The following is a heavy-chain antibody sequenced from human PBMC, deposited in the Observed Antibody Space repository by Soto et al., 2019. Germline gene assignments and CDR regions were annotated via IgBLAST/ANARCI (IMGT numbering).Heavy chain of an antibody. J-gene: IGHJ6*02. Sequence: PGGSLRLSCAASGFTFSSYAMHWVRQAPGKGLEWVAVISYDGSNKYYADSVKGRFTISRDNSKNTLYLQMNSLRAEDTAVYYCARVLPSTYYDFWSGYYTHYYGMDVWGQGTTVTVSS. D-gene: IGHD3-3*01. CDR2: ISYDGSNK. CDR1: GFTFSSYA. CDR3: ARVLPSTYYDFWSGYYTHYYGMDV. V-gene: IGHV3-30-3*01.